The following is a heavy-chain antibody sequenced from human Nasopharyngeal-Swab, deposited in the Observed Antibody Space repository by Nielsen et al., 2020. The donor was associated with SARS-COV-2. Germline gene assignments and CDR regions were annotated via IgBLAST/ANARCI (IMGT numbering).Heavy chain of an antibody. CDR1: GFTFSGFA. CDR3: VKAPYQMLYWGYFDY. V-gene: IGHV3-64D*09. Sequence: GGSLRLSCSASGFTFSGFAMHWVRQVPGKGLEHVSGISSNGDGTYYADSVKGTFTISRDNSKNTLYLQMSSLSAEDTAVYYCVKAPYQMLYWGYFDYWGQGTLVTVSS. CDR2: ISSNGDGT. D-gene: IGHD2-8*01. J-gene: IGHJ4*02.